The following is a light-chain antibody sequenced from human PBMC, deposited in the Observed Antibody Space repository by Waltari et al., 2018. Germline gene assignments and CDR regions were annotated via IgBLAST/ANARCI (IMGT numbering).Light chain of an antibody. CDR3: QSFDSNLGVL. V-gene: IGLV1-40*01. Sequence: QSALTQPPSVTGAPGQRVTISCPGSTPHMGEGYDVNWYQNLPGTAPKVLIYGNSDRPSGVPDRFSASKSGTSASLAIIGLQAEDEGNYYCQSFDSNLGVLFGGGTKLTVL. CDR2: GNS. J-gene: IGLJ2*01. CDR1: TPHMGEGYD.